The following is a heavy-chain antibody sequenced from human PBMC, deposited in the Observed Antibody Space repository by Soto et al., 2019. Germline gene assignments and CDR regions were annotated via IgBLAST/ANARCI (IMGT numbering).Heavy chain of an antibody. Sequence: GGSLRLSCAASGFTFSSYAMSWVRQAPGKGLEWVSAISGSGGSTYYADSVKGRFTISRDNSKNTLYLQMNSLRAEDTAVYYCAKTGAYYYDSKAPGGLDYWGQGTLVTVSS. V-gene: IGHV3-23*01. D-gene: IGHD3-22*01. CDR3: AKTGAYYYDSKAPGGLDY. CDR1: GFTFSSYA. CDR2: ISGSGGST. J-gene: IGHJ4*02.